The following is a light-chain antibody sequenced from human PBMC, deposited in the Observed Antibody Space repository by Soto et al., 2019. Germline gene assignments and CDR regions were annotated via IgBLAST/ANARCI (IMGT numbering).Light chain of an antibody. CDR1: QSVSYY. CDR3: QQYNHWRT. J-gene: IGKJ1*01. Sequence: DIVFTQSPGTLYLSPGERATISCRASQSVSYYLAWYQLKPGKAPRLLIYDASSRATGVPDRLSVSGSGTDFTLTISSLQSEDFVVYDCQQYNHWRTFGQGTKVDIK. V-gene: IGKV3D-15*01. CDR2: DAS.